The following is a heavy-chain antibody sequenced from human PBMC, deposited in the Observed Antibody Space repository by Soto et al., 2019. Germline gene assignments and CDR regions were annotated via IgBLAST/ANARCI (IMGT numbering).Heavy chain of an antibody. V-gene: IGHV4-31*01. Sequence: QVQLQESGPGLVRPSQTLSLTCTVSGGSINSGGYYWSWIRQYPGTGLECIGYIYYSGTTYYNPSLKSQVTISVDTSQNQFSLKLNSVTAADTAVYYCARFWLDGAFDIWGQGTMVIVSS. CDR1: GGSINSGGYY. CDR2: IYYSGTT. J-gene: IGHJ3*02. CDR3: ARFWLDGAFDI. D-gene: IGHD6-19*01.